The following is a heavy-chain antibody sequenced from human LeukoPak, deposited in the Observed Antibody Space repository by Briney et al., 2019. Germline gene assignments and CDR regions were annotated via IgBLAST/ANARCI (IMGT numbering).Heavy chain of an antibody. J-gene: IGHJ5*02. V-gene: IGHV4-59*12. D-gene: IGHD3-22*01. Sequence: SETLSLTCTVSGGSISSYYWSWIRQPPGKGLEWIGFIYYSGSTNYSPSLKSRVTISVDTSKNQFSLKLSSVTAADTAVYYCARDFGNYYDSSGYYGFNWFDPWGQGTLVTVSS. CDR3: ARDFGNYYDSSGYYGFNWFDP. CDR2: IYYSGST. CDR1: GGSISSYY.